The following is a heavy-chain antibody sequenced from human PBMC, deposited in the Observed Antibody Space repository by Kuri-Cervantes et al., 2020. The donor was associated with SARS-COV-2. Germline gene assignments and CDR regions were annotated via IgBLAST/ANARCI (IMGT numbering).Heavy chain of an antibody. CDR3: AREANTFDY. J-gene: IGHJ4*02. Sequence: SQTLSLTCAVYGGSFSGYYWSWIRQPPGKGLEWIGEINHSGSTNYNPSLKSRVTISVDTSKNQFSLKLSSVTAADTAVYYCAREANTFDYLGQGTLVTVSS. V-gene: IGHV4-34*09. CDR1: GGSFSGYY. CDR2: INHSGST. D-gene: IGHD2-8*01.